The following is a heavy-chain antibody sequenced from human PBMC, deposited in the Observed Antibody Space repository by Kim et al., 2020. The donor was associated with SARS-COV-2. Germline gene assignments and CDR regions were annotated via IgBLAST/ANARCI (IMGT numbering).Heavy chain of an antibody. D-gene: IGHD3-9*01. V-gene: IGHV4-34*01. J-gene: IGHJ6*02. CDR3: ARGRYFDWLAPLYYYGMDV. Sequence: SRVTIAVDTSKNQFSLKLSSVTAADTAVYYCARGRYFDWLAPLYYYGMDVWGQGTTVTVSS.